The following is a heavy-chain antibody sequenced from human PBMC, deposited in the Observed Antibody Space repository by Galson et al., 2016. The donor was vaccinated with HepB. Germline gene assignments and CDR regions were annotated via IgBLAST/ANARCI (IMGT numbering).Heavy chain of an antibody. D-gene: IGHD1-26*01. J-gene: IGHJ4*02. CDR1: GYSFTSYW. CDR3: ARHSGSSLTYFGY. V-gene: IGHV5-10-1*01. Sequence: QSGAEVKKLGESLRISCKGSGYSFTSYWISWVRQMPGKGLEWMGRIDPSDSYTNYSPSFQGHVTISADKSISTAYLQGSSRKAQDPAMYYCARHSGSSLTYFGYWGQGTLVTVSS. CDR2: IDPSDSYT.